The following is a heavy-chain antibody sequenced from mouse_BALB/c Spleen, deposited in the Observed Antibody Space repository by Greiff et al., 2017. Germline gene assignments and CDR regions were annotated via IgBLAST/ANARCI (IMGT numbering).Heavy chain of an antibody. CDR3: AREGRKGTPDY. Sequence: EVNLVESGGGLVQPGGSLRLSCATSGFTFTDYYMSWVRQPPGKALEWLGFIRNKANGYTTEYSASVKGRFTISRDNSQSILYLQMNTLRAEDSATYYCAREGRKGTPDYWGQGTTLTVSS. J-gene: IGHJ2*01. V-gene: IGHV7-3*02. CDR1: GFTFTDYY. CDR2: IRNKANGYTT.